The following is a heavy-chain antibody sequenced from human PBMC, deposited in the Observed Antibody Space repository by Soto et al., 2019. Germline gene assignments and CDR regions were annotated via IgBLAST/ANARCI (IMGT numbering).Heavy chain of an antibody. V-gene: IGHV4-4*02. J-gene: IGHJ4*02. Sequence: QVQLRESGPGLVKPSGTLFLTCAVSSGSVNSSSWWSWVRQPPGKGLEWVGEIYPGGSANYNPSLRSRVTMSVDKSKTPVFLQLSSVTATDSAVYYCESDPAEAGTFDYWGQGTLVTVSS. CDR1: SGSVNSSSW. CDR2: IYPGGSA. D-gene: IGHD6-13*01. CDR3: ESDPAEAGTFDY.